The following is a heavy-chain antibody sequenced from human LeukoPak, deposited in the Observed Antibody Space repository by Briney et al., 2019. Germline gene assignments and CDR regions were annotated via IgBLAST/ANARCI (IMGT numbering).Heavy chain of an antibody. CDR3: ARAGSGALRD. J-gene: IGHJ4*02. Sequence: PSETLSLTCTVSGGSISSSSYYWGWIRQPPGKGLEWIGSIYYSGSTYYNPSLKSRVTISVDTSKNQFSLKLSSVTAADAAVYYCARAGSGALRDWGQGTLVTVSS. D-gene: IGHD3-10*01. CDR2: IYYSGST. CDR1: GGSISSSSYY. V-gene: IGHV4-39*01.